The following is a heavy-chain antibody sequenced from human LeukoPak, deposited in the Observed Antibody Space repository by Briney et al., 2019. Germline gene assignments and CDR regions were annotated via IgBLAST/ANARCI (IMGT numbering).Heavy chain of an antibody. V-gene: IGHV1-8*02. CDR3: ARGSSGWYMS. CDR1: GYTFTSYG. J-gene: IGHJ5*02. CDR2: MNPNSGNT. D-gene: IGHD6-19*01. Sequence: ASVKVSCKASGYTFTSYGISWVRQAPGQGLEWMGWMNPNSGNTGYAQKFQGRVTMTRNTSISTAYMELSSLRSEDTAVYYCARGSSGWYMSWGQGTLVTVSS.